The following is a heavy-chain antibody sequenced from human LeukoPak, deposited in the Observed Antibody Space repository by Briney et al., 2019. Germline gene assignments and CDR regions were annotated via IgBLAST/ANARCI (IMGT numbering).Heavy chain of an antibody. CDR1: GGSITSDGYY. D-gene: IGHD2-2*01. CDR2: ISYIGNS. Sequence: PSETLSLTCTVSGGSITSDGYYWSWIRQHPGKGLEWIGYISYIGNSYYNPSLKSRVTVSSDTSKNQFSLRLNSVTAADTAVYYCARGRIVVVPPAGAGDWFDPWGQGTLVTVSS. CDR3: ARGRIVVVPPAGAGDWFDP. V-gene: IGHV4-31*03. J-gene: IGHJ5*02.